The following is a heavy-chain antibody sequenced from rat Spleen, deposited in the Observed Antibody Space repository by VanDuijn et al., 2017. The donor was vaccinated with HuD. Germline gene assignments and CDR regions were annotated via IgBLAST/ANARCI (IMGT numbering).Heavy chain of an antibody. CDR1: GFSFRSFA. J-gene: IGHJ2*01. V-gene: IGHV5-25*01. CDR2: ITSGGSNT. CDR3: ATIELAHYFDY. Sequence: EVQLVESGGGLVQPGRSLKLSCAASGFSFRSFAVAWVRQAPKKGLEWVATITSGGSNTYSADSVKGRFTISRDNAKSTLYLQMDSLRSEDTATYYGATIELAHYFDYWGQGVMVTVSS. D-gene: IGHD1-2*01.